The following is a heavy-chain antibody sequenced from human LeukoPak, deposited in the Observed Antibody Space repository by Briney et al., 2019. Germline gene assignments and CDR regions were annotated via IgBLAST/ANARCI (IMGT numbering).Heavy chain of an antibody. Sequence: GGSLRLSCAASGFTFSDYYMSWIRQAPGKGLEWVSYISSSGSTIYYADPVKGRFTISRDNAKNSLYLQMNSLRAEDTAVYYCARASGSGSYYTWFDPWGQGTLVTVSS. V-gene: IGHV3-11*01. D-gene: IGHD3-10*01. J-gene: IGHJ5*02. CDR1: GFTFSDYY. CDR3: ARASGSGSYYTWFDP. CDR2: ISSSGSTI.